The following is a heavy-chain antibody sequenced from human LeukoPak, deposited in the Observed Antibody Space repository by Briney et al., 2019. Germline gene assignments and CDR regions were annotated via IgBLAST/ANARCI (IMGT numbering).Heavy chain of an antibody. CDR1: GFTFSSYG. Sequence: GGSLRLSCAASGFTFSSYGMYWVRQAPGKGLEWVTFIQYDGNNKYYADSVKGRFTISRDNSKNTLYLQMNSLRAEDTAVYYCARSLTMVRAYDYWGQGTLVTVSS. CDR3: ARSLTMVRAYDY. CDR2: IQYDGNNK. V-gene: IGHV3-30*02. J-gene: IGHJ4*02. D-gene: IGHD3-10*01.